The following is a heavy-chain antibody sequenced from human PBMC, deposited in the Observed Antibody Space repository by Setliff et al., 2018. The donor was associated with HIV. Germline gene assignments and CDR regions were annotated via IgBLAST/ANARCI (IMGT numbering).Heavy chain of an antibody. V-gene: IGHV4-34*01. CDR3: ARDAGPHYGSGPPLEY. Sequence: SETLSLTCAVYGGSFSGYYWSWIRQPPGKGLEWIGEINHSGGTNYNPSLKSRVTISVDTSKNQFSLKLSSVTATDTAVYYCARDAGPHYGSGPPLEYWGQGIQVTVSS. D-gene: IGHD3-10*01. CDR1: GGSFSGYY. J-gene: IGHJ4*02. CDR2: INHSGGT.